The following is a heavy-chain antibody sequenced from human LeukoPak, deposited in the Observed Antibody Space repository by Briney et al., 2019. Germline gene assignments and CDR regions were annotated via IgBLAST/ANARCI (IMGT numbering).Heavy chain of an antibody. V-gene: IGHV3-15*01. CDR1: GLTFSNAW. Sequence: RPGGSLRLSCAASGLTFSNAWMSWVRQAPGKGLEWVGRIKRKSDGGTTDYAAPVKGRFTISRDDSKNTLYLQMNSLRAEDTAVYYCAREGDGYASSFDYWGQGTLVTVSS. J-gene: IGHJ4*02. D-gene: IGHD5-24*01. CDR3: AREGDGYASSFDY. CDR2: IKRKSDGGTT.